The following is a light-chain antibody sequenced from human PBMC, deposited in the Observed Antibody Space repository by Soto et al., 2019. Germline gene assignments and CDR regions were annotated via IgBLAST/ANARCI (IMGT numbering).Light chain of an antibody. CDR2: DAS. V-gene: IGKV3-11*01. CDR1: QYITIY. J-gene: IGKJ2*01. CDR3: QQYSASPRT. Sequence: EIVLTQSPATLSLSPGERATLSCRASQYITIYLAWYQQKPGQAPRLLIYDASNRATGIPARFSGSGSGTDFTLSISRLEPEDFGMYYCQQYSASPRTFGQGTKLEIK.